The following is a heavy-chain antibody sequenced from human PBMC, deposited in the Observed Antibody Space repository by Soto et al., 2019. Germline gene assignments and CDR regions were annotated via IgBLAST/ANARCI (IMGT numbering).Heavy chain of an antibody. CDR3: ARDNGYSYGYTLDH. Sequence: SETLSLTCTVSGGSVSSGDHYWSWIRQPPGKGLECIGYIFYSGTTYYNPSLKSRVTISVDRSKNQFSLKLSSVTAADTAVYYCARDNGYSYGYTLDHWGQGTLVTVSS. CDR1: GGSVSSGDHY. V-gene: IGHV4-30-4*02. D-gene: IGHD5-18*01. CDR2: IFYSGTT. J-gene: IGHJ4*02.